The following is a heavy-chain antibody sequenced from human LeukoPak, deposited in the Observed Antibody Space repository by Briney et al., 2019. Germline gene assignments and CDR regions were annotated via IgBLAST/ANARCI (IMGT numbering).Heavy chain of an antibody. CDR1: GGSISSYY. V-gene: IGHV4-59*08. J-gene: IGHJ4*02. Sequence: SETLSLTCTVSGGSISSYYWSWIRQPPGKGLEWIGYIYYSGSTNYNPSLKSRVTISVDTSKNQFSLKLSSVTAADTAVYYCARQVVISGWYTRHFDYWGQGTLVTVSS. CDR2: IYYSGST. CDR3: ARQVVISGWYTRHFDY. D-gene: IGHD6-19*01.